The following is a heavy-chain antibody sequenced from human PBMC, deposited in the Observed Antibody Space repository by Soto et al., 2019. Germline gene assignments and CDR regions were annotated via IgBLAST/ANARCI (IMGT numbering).Heavy chain of an antibody. D-gene: IGHD2-15*01. J-gene: IGHJ5*02. CDR1: GGSFSGYY. V-gene: IGHV4-34*01. CDR2: INHSGST. Sequence: PSETLSLTCAVYGGSFSGYYWSWIRQPPGKGLEWIGEINHSGSTNYNPSLKSRVTISVDTSKNQFSLKLSSVTAADTAVYYCARGPLSDTVVVVAAVTNWFDPWGQGTLVTVSS. CDR3: ARGPLSDTVVVVAAVTNWFDP.